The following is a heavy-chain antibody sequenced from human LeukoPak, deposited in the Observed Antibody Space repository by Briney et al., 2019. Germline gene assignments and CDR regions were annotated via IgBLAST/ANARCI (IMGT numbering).Heavy chain of an antibody. CDR2: IKGCSDGGTT. J-gene: IGHJ4*02. Sequence: GGSLRLSCAASGFTFSNAWMSWVRQAPGKGLEWVGRIKGCSDGGTTDYAAPVKCRFTISRDDSKNTLYLQMNSLKTEDTAVYYCTTERVVAAAVTYYWGQGTLVTVSS. CDR1: GFTFSNAW. D-gene: IGHD6-13*01. V-gene: IGHV3-15*01. CDR3: TTERVVAAAVTYY.